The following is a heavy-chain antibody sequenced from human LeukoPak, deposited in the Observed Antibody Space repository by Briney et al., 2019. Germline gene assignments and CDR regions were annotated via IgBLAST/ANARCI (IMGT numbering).Heavy chain of an antibody. CDR3: ASVYDSSGYYPF. Sequence: KTSETLSLTCAVYGGSFSGYYWSWIRQPPGKGLEWIGEINHSGSTNYNPSLKRRVTISVDTSKNQFSLKLSSVTAADTAVYYCASVYDSSGYYPFWGQGTLVTVSS. CDR2: INHSGST. V-gene: IGHV4-34*01. CDR1: GGSFSGYY. D-gene: IGHD3-22*01. J-gene: IGHJ4*02.